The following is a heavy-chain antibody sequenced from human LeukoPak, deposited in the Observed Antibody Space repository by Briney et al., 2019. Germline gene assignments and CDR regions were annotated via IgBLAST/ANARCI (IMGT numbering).Heavy chain of an antibody. V-gene: IGHV1-69*05. CDR2: IIPIFGTA. CDR3: ARDLGAAADTDAFDI. D-gene: IGHD6-13*01. Sequence: ASVKVSCKASGGTFSSYAISWVRQAPGQGLEWMGGIIPIFGTANYAQKFQGRVTITTDESTSTAYMELSSLRSEDTAVYYCARDLGAAADTDAFDIWGQGTMVTVSS. J-gene: IGHJ3*02. CDR1: GGTFSSYA.